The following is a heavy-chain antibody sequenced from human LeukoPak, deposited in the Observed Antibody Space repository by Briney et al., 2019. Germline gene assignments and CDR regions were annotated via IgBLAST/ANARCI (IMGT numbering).Heavy chain of an antibody. V-gene: IGHV3-73*01. Sequence: GGSLRLSCAASGFTFSGSAMHWVRQASGKGLEWVGRIRSKANSYATAYAASVKGRFTISRDDSKNTAYLQMNSLKTEDTAVYYCTRITWDVGDRFDSWGQGTLVTVSS. D-gene: IGHD3-10*01. J-gene: IGHJ5*01. CDR3: TRITWDVGDRFDS. CDR1: GFTFSGSA. CDR2: IRSKANSYAT.